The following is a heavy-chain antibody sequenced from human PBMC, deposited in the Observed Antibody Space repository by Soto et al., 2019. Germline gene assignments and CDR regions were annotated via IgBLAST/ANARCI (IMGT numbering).Heavy chain of an antibody. J-gene: IGHJ5*02. D-gene: IGHD3-16*01. CDR3: VKCGWNRDIRLSDNWFDA. V-gene: IGHV3-64D*06. CDR1: GFTFSSYA. CDR2: IFSNGGST. Sequence: PGGSLSLSCSASGFTFSSYAMNWVRQAPGKGLEYVSVIFSNGGSTYYADSVKGRFTISRDNSKNTLYLQMSSLRAEDTAVYYCVKCGWNRDIRLSDNWFDAWGQGTLVTVSS.